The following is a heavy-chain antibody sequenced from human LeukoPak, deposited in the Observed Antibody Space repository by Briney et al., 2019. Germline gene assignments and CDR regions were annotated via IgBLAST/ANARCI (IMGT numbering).Heavy chain of an antibody. Sequence: PSQTLSLTCAVSGGSISSGGYSWSWIRQPPGKGLEWIGEINHSGSTNYNPSLKSRVTISVDTSKNQFSLKLSSVTAADTAVYYCARGRSIAAAGTNAFDIWGQGTMVTVSS. CDR1: GGSISSGGYS. CDR3: ARGRSIAAAGTNAFDI. J-gene: IGHJ3*02. D-gene: IGHD6-13*01. V-gene: IGHV4-30-2*01. CDR2: INHSGST.